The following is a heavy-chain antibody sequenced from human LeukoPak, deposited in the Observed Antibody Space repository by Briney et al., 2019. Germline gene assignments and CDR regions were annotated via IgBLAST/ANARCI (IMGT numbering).Heavy chain of an antibody. D-gene: IGHD3-22*01. CDR3: AREHYYDSSGYYYVLDY. CDR2: IYSGGST. CDR1: GFTVSSNY. J-gene: IGHJ4*02. Sequence: GGSLRLSCAASGFTVSSNYMSWVRQAPGKGLEWVSVIYSGGSTYYADSVKGRFTISRDNSKNTLYLQMNSLRAEDTAVYYCAREHYYDSSGYYYVLDYWGQGTLVTVSS. V-gene: IGHV3-66*01.